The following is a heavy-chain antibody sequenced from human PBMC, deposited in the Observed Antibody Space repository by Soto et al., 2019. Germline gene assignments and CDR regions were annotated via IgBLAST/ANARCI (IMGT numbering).Heavy chain of an antibody. CDR2: INHSGST. Sequence: SETLSLTCAFYGGSFSGYYWSWIRQPPGKGLERIGEINHSGSTNYNPSLKSRVTISVDTSKNQFSLKLSSVTAADTAVYYCARSRGGLVRFDYWGQGTLVTVSS. CDR1: GGSFSGYY. J-gene: IGHJ4*02. V-gene: IGHV4-34*01. CDR3: ARSRGGLVRFDY. D-gene: IGHD2-8*02.